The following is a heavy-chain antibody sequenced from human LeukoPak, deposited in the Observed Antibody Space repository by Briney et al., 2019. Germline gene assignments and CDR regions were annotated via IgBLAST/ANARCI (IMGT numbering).Heavy chain of an antibody. J-gene: IGHJ4*02. CDR2: SYYSGST. D-gene: IGHD5-12*01. CDR1: GGSISSGDYY. V-gene: IGHV4-30-4*01. CDR3: ARDKRRGYSGYVFPPGFDY. Sequence: SQTLSLTCTVSGGSISSGDYYWSWIRQPPGKGLEWIGDSYYSGSTYYNPSLKSRVTISVDTSKNQFSLKLSSVTAADTAVYYCARDKRRGYSGYVFPPGFDYWGQGTLVTVSS.